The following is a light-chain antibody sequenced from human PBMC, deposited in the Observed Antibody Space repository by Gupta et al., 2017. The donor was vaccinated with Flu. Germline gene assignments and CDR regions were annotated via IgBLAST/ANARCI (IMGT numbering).Light chain of an antibody. Sequence: GTLSLPPGERATLSCRSSQSLRNNYLAWYQQKPGQAPRLLIYGISNRATGIPDRFSGSGSGTDLTLTISRLEPEDFAVYYWQQYGNIPITFGGGTKVEIK. CDR1: QSLRNNY. V-gene: IGKV3-20*01. CDR2: GIS. J-gene: IGKJ4*01. CDR3: QQYGNIPIT.